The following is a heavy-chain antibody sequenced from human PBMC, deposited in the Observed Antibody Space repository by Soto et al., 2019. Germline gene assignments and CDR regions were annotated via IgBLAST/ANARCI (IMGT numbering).Heavy chain of an antibody. J-gene: IGHJ3*02. CDR3: ARLRDATIIAASGTGAFDI. Sequence: GEAVKISCQASGYSFTSYWISWVRQMPWECLEWMWRIDPSDSYTNYSPSFQGHVTISSDKSITTAYLQWSSLKASDTAMYYCARLRDATIIAASGTGAFDIWGQGTMVTVSS. CDR2: IDPSDSYT. CDR1: GYSFTSYW. V-gene: IGHV5-10-1*01. D-gene: IGHD6-13*01.